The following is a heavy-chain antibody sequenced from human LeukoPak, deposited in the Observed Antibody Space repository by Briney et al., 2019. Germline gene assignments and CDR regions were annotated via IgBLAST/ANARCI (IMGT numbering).Heavy chain of an antibody. J-gene: IGHJ4*02. D-gene: IGHD3-3*01. CDR1: GGTFSSYA. Sequence: ASVKVSCKASGGTFSSYAISWVRQAPGQGLEWMGGIIPIFGTTNYAQKFQGRVTITTDDSTSPAYMELSSLRSEDTAVYYCAVTGYLETYRPRGTTDVDYWGQGTLVTVSS. CDR3: AVTGYLETYRPRGTTDVDY. V-gene: IGHV1-69*05. CDR2: IIPIFGTT.